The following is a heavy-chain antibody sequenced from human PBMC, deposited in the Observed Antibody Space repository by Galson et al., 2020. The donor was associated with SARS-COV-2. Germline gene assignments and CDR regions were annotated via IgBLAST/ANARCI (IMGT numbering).Heavy chain of an antibody. CDR2: TNYRSNLNK. CDR3: ERRNTGSRFDI. Sequence: SNSATLDCIRQSPSRGFEWLGGTNYRSNLNKDYAVSVKSRITISAYTSETQFALQLNSFTPDDTAVYYCERRNTGSRFDIWGKGKVVTVS. J-gene: IGHJ3*02. CDR1: SNSAT. V-gene: IGHV6-1*01. D-gene: IGHD1-26*01.